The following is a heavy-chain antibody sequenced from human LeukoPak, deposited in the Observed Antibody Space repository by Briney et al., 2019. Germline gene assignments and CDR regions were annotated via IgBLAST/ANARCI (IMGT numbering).Heavy chain of an antibody. Sequence: GGSLRLSCAASGFTFDDYAMHWVRQAPGKGLEWVSLISGDGGSTYYADSVKGRFTTSRDNSKNSLYLQMNSLRTEDTALYYCAKGAVAFGGVIVLFDYWGQGTLVTVSS. D-gene: IGHD3-16*02. CDR1: GFTFDDYA. CDR2: ISGDGGST. J-gene: IGHJ4*02. V-gene: IGHV3-43*02. CDR3: AKGAVAFGGVIVLFDY.